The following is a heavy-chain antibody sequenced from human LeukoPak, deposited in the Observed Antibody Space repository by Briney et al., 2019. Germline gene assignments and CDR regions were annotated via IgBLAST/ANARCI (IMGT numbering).Heavy chain of an antibody. D-gene: IGHD6-13*01. CDR2: ISSSGSTI. J-gene: IGHJ4*02. Sequence: GGSLRLSCAASGFTFSSYEMNWVRQAPGKGLEWVSYISSSGSTIYYADSVKGRFTISRDNAKNSLYLQMNSLRAEDTAVYYCAKRAQQMGDDYWGQGTLVTVSS. CDR1: GFTFSSYE. V-gene: IGHV3-48*03. CDR3: AKRAQQMGDDY.